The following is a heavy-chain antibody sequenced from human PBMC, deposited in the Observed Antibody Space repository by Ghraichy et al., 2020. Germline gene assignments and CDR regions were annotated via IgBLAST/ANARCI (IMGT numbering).Heavy chain of an antibody. J-gene: IGHJ4*01. Sequence: GGSLRLSCAASGFTFNAFGMHWVRQAPGKGLEWVAVISHDGNYQYYTDSVKGRFTISRDNSKKTLYLQMSSLRSEDTAVYYCAKFTRIIVVVPAAPGYFDSWGHGTLVTVSP. D-gene: IGHD2-2*01. CDR1: GFTFNAFG. CDR2: ISHDGNYQ. V-gene: IGHV3-30*18. CDR3: AKFTRIIVVVPAAPGYFDS.